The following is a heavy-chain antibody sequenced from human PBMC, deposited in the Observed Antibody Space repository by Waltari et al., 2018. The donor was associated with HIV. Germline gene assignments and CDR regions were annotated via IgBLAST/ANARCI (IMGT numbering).Heavy chain of an antibody. CDR3: TRPGLYHGWYV. D-gene: IGHD6-19*01. V-gene: IGHV3-73*02. Sequence: EMQLVESGGALVQPGGSLTLSCAASGFTFSASAVHCVRQTPGKGLVWVGRIRSEPKNFATSYADSVKGRFAISRDDSNNTAFLQMNSLKIEDTAVDYCTRPGLYHGWYVWGQGTLVTVSS. CDR2: IRSEPKNFAT. CDR1: GFTFSASA. J-gene: IGHJ4*02.